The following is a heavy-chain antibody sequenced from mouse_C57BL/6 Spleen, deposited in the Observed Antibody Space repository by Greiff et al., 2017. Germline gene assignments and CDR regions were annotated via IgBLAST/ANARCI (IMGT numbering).Heavy chain of an antibody. J-gene: IGHJ4*01. V-gene: IGHV2-2*01. CDR3: ARSDDYDAMDY. Sequence: VKLMESGPGLVQPSQSLSITCTVSGFSLTSYGVHWVRQSPGTGLEWLGVIWSGGSTDYNAAFISRLSISKDKSKSKVFFKMNSVQADDTAIYYCARSDDYDAMDYWGQGTSVTVSS. D-gene: IGHD2-3*01. CDR1: GFSLTSYG. CDR2: IWSGGST.